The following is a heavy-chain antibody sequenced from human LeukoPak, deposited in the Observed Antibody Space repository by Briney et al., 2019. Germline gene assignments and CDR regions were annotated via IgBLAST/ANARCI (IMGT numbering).Heavy chain of an antibody. CDR1: GGSISSAGYF. D-gene: IGHD3-10*01. CDR2: IYYSGST. Sequence: SETLSLTCSVSGGSISSAGYFWGWIRQPPGKGLEWIGIIYYSGSTHYNPSLQSRTTISVDTSKNQFSLKLSSVTAADTAVFYCARWAGSPLGYYFDYWGQGTLVTVSS. J-gene: IGHJ4*02. CDR3: ARWAGSPLGYYFDY. V-gene: IGHV4-39*01.